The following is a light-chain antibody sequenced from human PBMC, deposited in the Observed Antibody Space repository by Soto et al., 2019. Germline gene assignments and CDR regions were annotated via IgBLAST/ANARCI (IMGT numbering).Light chain of an antibody. CDR2: SAS. CDR1: QSISDT. V-gene: IGKV3-11*01. J-gene: IGKJ1*01. CDR3: QQRSNWPKT. Sequence: EIVMTQSPATLSVSPGGRATLSCRASQSISDTLAWYQQKPGQAPRLLIYSASRGATGFPARFSGSGSGTDFTLTISSLEPEDFAVYYCQQRSNWPKTFGQGTKVDIK.